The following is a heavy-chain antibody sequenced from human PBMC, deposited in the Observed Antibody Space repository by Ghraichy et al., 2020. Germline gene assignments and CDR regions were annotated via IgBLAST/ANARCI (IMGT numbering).Heavy chain of an antibody. D-gene: IGHD1-1*01. V-gene: IGHV3-23*01. Sequence: GGSLRLSCAASGFSFSNYAMNWVRQAPGQGLEWVSSISGSGGSTYHADSVKGRFTISRDNSKNTLYLQVNSLRAEDTAVYYCAKDASTTGTACRFEYWGQGTLVTVSS. CDR3: AKDASTTGTACRFEY. J-gene: IGHJ4*02. CDR1: GFSFSNYA. CDR2: ISGSGGST.